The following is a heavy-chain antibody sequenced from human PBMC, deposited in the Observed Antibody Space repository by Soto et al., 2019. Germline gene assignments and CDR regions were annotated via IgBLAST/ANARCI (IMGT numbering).Heavy chain of an antibody. CDR1: GFTFSSYA. V-gene: IGHV3-23*01. Sequence: GGSLRLSCAASGFTFSSYAMSWVRQAPGKGLEWVSAISGSGGSTYYADSGKGRFTISRDNSKNTLYLQMNSLRAEDTAVYYCAKASDSSGWYYFDYWGQGTLVTVSS. D-gene: IGHD6-19*01. CDR3: AKASDSSGWYYFDY. CDR2: ISGSGGST. J-gene: IGHJ4*02.